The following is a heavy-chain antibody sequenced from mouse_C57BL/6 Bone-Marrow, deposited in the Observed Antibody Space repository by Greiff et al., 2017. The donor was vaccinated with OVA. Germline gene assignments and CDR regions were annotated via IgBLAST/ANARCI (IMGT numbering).Heavy chain of an antibody. J-gene: IGHJ3*01. CDR2: IDPTSGGT. CDR1: GYTFTSYW. CDR3: ARGLLLRLFAY. Sequence: VQLQQPGAELVKPGASVKLSCKASGYTFTSYWMHWVQQRPGRGLEWIGRIDPTSGGTKYNEKFKSKATLTVDKPSSTAYMQLSSLTSEDSAVYYCARGLLLRLFAYWGQGTLVTVSA. D-gene: IGHD1-1*01. V-gene: IGHV1-72*01.